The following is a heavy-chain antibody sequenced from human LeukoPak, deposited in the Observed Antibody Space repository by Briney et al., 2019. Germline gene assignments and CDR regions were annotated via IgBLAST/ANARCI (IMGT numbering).Heavy chain of an antibody. D-gene: IGHD3-10*01. J-gene: IGHJ3*02. Sequence: GGFLRLSCAASGFTFSSYAMSWVRQAPGKGLEWVSGISGSAATTYYADSAKGRFTISRDNSKNRLYLQMNSLRVEDTAVYYCAKSVGIIRRGAFDIWGQGTMVTVSS. V-gene: IGHV3-23*01. CDR3: AKSVGIIRRGAFDI. CDR1: GFTFSSYA. CDR2: ISGSAATT.